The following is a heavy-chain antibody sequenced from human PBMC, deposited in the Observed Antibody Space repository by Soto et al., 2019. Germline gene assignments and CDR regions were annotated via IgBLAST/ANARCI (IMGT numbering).Heavy chain of an antibody. V-gene: IGHV3-11*01. CDR2: ISSSGSTI. Sequence: GSLRLSCAASGFTFSDYYMSWIRQAPGKGLEWVSYISSSGSTIYYADSVKGRFTISRDNAKNSLYLQMNSLRAEDTAVYYCASGDGYFYYYCYMDVWGKGTTVTVSS. CDR1: GFTFSDYY. CDR3: ASGDGYFYYYCYMDV. J-gene: IGHJ6*03. D-gene: IGHD5-18*01.